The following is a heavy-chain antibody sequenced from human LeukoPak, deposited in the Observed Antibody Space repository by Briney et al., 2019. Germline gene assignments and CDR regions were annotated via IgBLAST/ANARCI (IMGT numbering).Heavy chain of an antibody. Sequence: PGRSLRLSCAASGFTFSNYGMHWVRQAPGKGPEWVALISYDGSNKFYGDSVKGRFTISRDNSRNTMFLQMNSLRAEDTAVYYCAKGLASYSTYDASDVWGQGTMVTVSS. J-gene: IGHJ3*01. D-gene: IGHD6-13*01. CDR1: GFTFSNYG. CDR3: AKGLASYSTYDASDV. V-gene: IGHV3-30*18. CDR2: ISYDGSNK.